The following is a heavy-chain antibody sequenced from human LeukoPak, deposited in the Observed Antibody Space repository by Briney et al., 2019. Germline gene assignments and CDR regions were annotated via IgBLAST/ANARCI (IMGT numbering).Heavy chain of an antibody. Sequence: ASVKVSCKASGYTFTSCYMHWVRQAPGQGLEWMGIINPSNGATSYAQKFQGRVTMTRDTSTSTVYMELSCLRSEDTAVYYCATAPPSGTYYYFDYWGQGTLVTVSS. J-gene: IGHJ4*02. CDR3: ATAPPSGTYYYFDY. D-gene: IGHD1-26*01. CDR2: INPSNGAT. V-gene: IGHV1-46*01. CDR1: GYTFTSCY.